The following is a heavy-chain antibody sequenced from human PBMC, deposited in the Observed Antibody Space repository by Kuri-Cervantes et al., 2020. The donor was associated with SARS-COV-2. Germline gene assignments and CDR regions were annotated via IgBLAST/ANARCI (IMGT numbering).Heavy chain of an antibody. CDR3: ARLLYGGQRADFDY. J-gene: IGHJ4*02. Sequence: GSLRLSCAVYGGSFSGYYWGWIRQPPGKGLEWIGSIYYSGSTYYNPSLKSRVTISVDTSKNQFSLKLSSVTAADTAVYYCARLLYGGQRADFDYWAQGTLATVSS. V-gene: IGHV4-39*01. D-gene: IGHD4-23*01. CDR2: IYYSGST. CDR1: GGSFSGYY.